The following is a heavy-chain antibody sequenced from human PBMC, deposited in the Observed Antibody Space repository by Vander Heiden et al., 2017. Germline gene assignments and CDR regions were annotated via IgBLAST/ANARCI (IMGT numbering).Heavy chain of an antibody. V-gene: IGHV3-30*18. J-gene: IGHJ6*02. D-gene: IGHD4-17*01. CDR3: AKAVPPTVTSKVYYYYGMDV. CDR1: DFTFSRYG. Sequence: QVQLVESGGGVVQPGRSLRPSCAPSDFTFSRYGMHGVRQAPGKGLEWVAVISYDGSNKYYADSVKGRFTISRDNSKNTLYLQMNSLRAEDTAVYYCAKAVPPTVTSKVYYYYGMDVWGQGTTVTVSS. CDR2: ISYDGSNK.